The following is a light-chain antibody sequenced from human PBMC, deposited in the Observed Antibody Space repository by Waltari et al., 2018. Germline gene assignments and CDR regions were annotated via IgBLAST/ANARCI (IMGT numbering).Light chain of an antibody. CDR1: QYVKNN. Sequence: DIQMTQSPSTLSASVGDRVTITCRASQYVKNNLAWYQQKPGKAPKVLIHKASRLEGGVPSRCSGSGSGTEFTLTISSLQPDDFATYYGQEYNSYPVTFGGGTRVEIK. CDR3: QEYNSYPVT. CDR2: KAS. V-gene: IGKV1-5*03. J-gene: IGKJ4*01.